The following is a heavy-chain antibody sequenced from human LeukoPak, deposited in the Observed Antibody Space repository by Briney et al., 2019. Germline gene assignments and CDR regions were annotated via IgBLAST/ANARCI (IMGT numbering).Heavy chain of an antibody. J-gene: IGHJ5*02. Sequence: ASVKVSCKASGYTFTSYGISWVRQAPGQGLEWMGWISAYNGNTNYAQKLQGRVTMTTDTSTSTACMELRSLRSDDTAVYYCARDVPPSLWFGDMRQPNWFDPWGQGTLVTVSS. CDR3: ARDVPPSLWFGDMRQPNWFDP. V-gene: IGHV1-18*01. D-gene: IGHD3-10*01. CDR2: ISAYNGNT. CDR1: GYTFTSYG.